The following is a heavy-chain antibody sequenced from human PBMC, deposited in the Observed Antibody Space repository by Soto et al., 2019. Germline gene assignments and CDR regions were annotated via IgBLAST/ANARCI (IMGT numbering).Heavy chain of an antibody. V-gene: IGHV3-23*01. Sequence: GGSLRLSCAASGFTFSIYAMSWVRQAPGKGLEWVSAISGSGGSTYYADSVKGRFTISRDNSKNTLYLQMNSLRAEDTAVYYCAKSPRGYSVYGSVGIFGYWGQGTLVTVSS. CDR3: AKSPRGYSVYGSVGIFGY. CDR2: ISGSGGST. J-gene: IGHJ4*02. D-gene: IGHD5-12*01. CDR1: GFTFSIYA.